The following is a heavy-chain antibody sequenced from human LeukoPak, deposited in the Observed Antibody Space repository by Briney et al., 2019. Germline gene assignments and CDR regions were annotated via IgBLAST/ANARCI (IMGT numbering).Heavy chain of an antibody. J-gene: IGHJ6*02. CDR3: ATYSHWVAGDI. D-gene: IGHD3-16*01. CDR2: MNEDGSEK. Sequence: GGSLRLSCAASGFTFSKSWMSWVRQAPGKGLEWVANMNEDGSEKDYVDSVKGRFTISRDNARKSLYLQMSSLRAEDTAVYYCATYSHWVAGDIWGQGTTVTVSS. CDR1: GFTFSKSW. V-gene: IGHV3-7*01.